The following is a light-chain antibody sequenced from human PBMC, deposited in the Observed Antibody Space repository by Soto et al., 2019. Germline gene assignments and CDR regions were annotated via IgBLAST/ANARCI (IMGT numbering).Light chain of an antibody. CDR1: QTIGNF. J-gene: IGKJ2*01. CDR2: AAS. V-gene: IGKV1-39*01. Sequence: DIQMTQSPSSLSASVGDRVTITCRASQTIGNFLNWYQQKPGKAPKLLIYAASTLESGVPSRFSASGSGTDFTLTINTLHPEDFATYYCQQSYSALMYTFGQGTKVDIK. CDR3: QQSYSALMYT.